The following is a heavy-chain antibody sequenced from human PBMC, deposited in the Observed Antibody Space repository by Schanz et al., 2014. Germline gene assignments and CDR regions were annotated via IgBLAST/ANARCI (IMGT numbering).Heavy chain of an antibody. CDR3: ARTTNPFNFDSWPYLDY. CDR2: IRYDGSNQ. Sequence: QVQLVESGGGVVQPGGSLRLSCAASGFTFTNLGMHWVRRAPGKGLEWVAFIRYDGSNQYYADSVKGRFTISRDNSKNTLYLQMNSLRAEDTAVYYCARTTNPFNFDSWPYLDYWGQGTLVTVSS. CDR1: GFTFTNLG. V-gene: IGHV3-30*02. J-gene: IGHJ4*02. D-gene: IGHD3-9*01.